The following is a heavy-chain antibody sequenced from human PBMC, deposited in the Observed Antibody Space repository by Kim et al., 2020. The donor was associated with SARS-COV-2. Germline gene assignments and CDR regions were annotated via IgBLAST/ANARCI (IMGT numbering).Heavy chain of an antibody. J-gene: IGHJ3*02. CDR3: ARRLSTIAVFDI. V-gene: IGHV5-51*01. D-gene: IGHD6-19*01. Sequence: YRPSFQGQVPISADKSISTAYLQWSSLKASDTAMYYCARRLSTIAVFDIWGQGTMVTVSS.